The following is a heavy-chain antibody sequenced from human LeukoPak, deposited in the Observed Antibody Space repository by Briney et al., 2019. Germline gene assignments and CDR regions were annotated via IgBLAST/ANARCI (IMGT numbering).Heavy chain of an antibody. CDR1: GFTFSSYG. CDR3: ARDLEVGATPYYYYYGMDV. D-gene: IGHD1-26*01. CDR2: IWYDGSNK. Sequence: PGGSLRLSCAASGFTFSSYGIHWVRQAPGKGLEWVAVIWYDGSNKYYADSVKGRFTISRDNSKNTLYLQMNSLRAEDTAVYYCARDLEVGATPYYYYYGMDVWGQGTTVTVSS. V-gene: IGHV3-33*01. J-gene: IGHJ6*02.